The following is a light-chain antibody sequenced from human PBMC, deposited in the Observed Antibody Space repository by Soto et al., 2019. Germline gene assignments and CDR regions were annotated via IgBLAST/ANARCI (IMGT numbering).Light chain of an antibody. J-gene: IGKJ1*01. CDR2: DAS. CDR3: KQYNNWPRT. Sequence: DIQMTQSPSTLFASVGDRVTITCRASQSISSWLAWYQQKPGKAPKLLIYDASSLESGVPSRFSGSGSGTEFTLTIRSLQSEDFAVYYCKQYNNWPRTFGQGTKVDIK. CDR1: QSISSW. V-gene: IGKV1-5*01.